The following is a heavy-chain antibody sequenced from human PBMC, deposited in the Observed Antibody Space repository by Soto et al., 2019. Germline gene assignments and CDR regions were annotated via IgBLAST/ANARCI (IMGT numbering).Heavy chain of an antibody. Sequence: QVQLVQSGAEVKKPGSSVKVSCKASGGTFSSYAISWVRQAPGQGLEWMGGIIPIFGTANYAQKFQGRVTITADESXXTAYMELSSLRSEDTAVYYCARAIAVAGMVEYFQHWGQGTLVTVSS. J-gene: IGHJ1*01. CDR1: GGTFSSYA. D-gene: IGHD6-19*01. CDR2: IIPIFGTA. CDR3: ARAIAVAGMVEYFQH. V-gene: IGHV1-69*12.